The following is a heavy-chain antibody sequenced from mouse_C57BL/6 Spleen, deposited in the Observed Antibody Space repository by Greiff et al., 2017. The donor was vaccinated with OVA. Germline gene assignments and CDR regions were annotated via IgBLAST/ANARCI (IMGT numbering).Heavy chain of an antibody. CDR1: GFTFSDYG. V-gene: IGHV5-17*01. J-gene: IGHJ4*01. Sequence: VQLKESGGGLVKPGGSLKLSCAASGFTFSDYGMHWVRQAPEKGLEWVAYISSGSSTIYYADTVKGRFTISRDNAKNTLFLQMTSLRSEDTAMYYCARREGNYAMDYWGQGTSVTVSS. CDR2: ISSGSSTI. CDR3: ARREGNYAMDY.